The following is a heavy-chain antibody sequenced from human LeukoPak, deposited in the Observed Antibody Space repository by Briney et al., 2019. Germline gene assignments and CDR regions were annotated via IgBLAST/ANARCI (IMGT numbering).Heavy chain of an antibody. Sequence: ASVKVSCKASGSTFTDYYMHWVRQAPGQGLEWMGWINPNSGGTNFAQKFQGRVTMTTDTSTSTAYMELRSLRSDDTAVYYCARDLGRNFYYALDYWGQGTLVTVSS. CDR1: GSTFTDYY. V-gene: IGHV1-2*02. CDR2: INPNSGGT. D-gene: IGHD3-22*01. CDR3: ARDLGRNFYYALDY. J-gene: IGHJ4*02.